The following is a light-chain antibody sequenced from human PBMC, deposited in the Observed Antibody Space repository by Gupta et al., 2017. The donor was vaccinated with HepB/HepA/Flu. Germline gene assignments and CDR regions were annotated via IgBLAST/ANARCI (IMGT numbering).Light chain of an antibody. CDR1: QGISTY. CDR3: QHYYNYPRT. J-gene: IGKJ1*01. CDR2: AAS. Sequence: AIRMTQSPPSFSASTGDRVTITCRASQGISTYLAWYQQKPGKAPKLLIYAASTLQSGVPSRFSGSGSGTDFTLTVSGLQSEDFATYYCQHYYNYPRTFGQGTKVEIK. V-gene: IGKV1-8*01.